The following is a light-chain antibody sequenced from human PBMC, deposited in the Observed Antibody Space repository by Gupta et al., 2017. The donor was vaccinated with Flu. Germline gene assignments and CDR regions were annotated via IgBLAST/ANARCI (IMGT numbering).Light chain of an antibody. V-gene: IGKV3-15*01. CDR2: GAS. J-gene: IGKJ2*01. CDR1: QSVSSN. CDR3: QQYNNWPRT. Sequence: EIVMTQSPATLSVPPGERATLSCRASQSVSSNLAWYQQKPGQAPRLLIYGASTRATGIPARFSGSGSGTEFTLTIRSLQSEDFAVYYCQQYNNWPRTFGQGTKLEIK.